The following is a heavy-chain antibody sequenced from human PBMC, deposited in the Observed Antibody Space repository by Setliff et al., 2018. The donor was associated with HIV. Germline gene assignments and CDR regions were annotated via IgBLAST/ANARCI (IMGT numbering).Heavy chain of an antibody. CDR1: RDSINGHW. CDR2: IFYTGST. V-gene: IGHV4-59*11. Sequence: SETLSLTCTVSRDSINGHWWSWIRQPPGKGLEWIGYIFYTGSTNYNPSLKSRVTISVDTSKKQFFLKLSSVTAADTAVYYCVRGYCSSTTCYDDYYYMDVWAKGARSPSP. CDR3: VRGYCSSTTCYDDYYYMDV. D-gene: IGHD2-2*01. J-gene: IGHJ6*03.